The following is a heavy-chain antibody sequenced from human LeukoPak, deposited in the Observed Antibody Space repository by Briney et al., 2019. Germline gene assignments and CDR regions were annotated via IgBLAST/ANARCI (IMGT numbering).Heavy chain of an antibody. D-gene: IGHD3-10*01. CDR2: INAGNGNT. J-gene: IGHJ5*02. Sequence: ASVKVSCKASGYTFTSYAMHWVRQAPGQRLEWMGWINAGNGNTKYSQKFQGRVTITRDTSASTAYMELSSLRSEDTAVYYCARVLITMVRGARENWFDPWGQGTLVTVSS. CDR1: GYTFTSYA. V-gene: IGHV1-3*01. CDR3: ARVLITMVRGARENWFDP.